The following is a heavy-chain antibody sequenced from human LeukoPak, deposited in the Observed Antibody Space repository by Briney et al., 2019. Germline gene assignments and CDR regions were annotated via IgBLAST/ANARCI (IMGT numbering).Heavy chain of an antibody. Sequence: NSSETLSLTCTVSGGSISSSSYYWGWIRQPPGKGLEWIGSIYYSGSTYYNPSLKSRVTISVDRSKNQFSLKLSSVTAADTAVYYCARDPITIFGVVRPYDAFDIWGQGTMVTVSS. CDR2: IYYSGST. D-gene: IGHD3-3*01. CDR1: GGSISSSSYY. J-gene: IGHJ3*02. CDR3: ARDPITIFGVVRPYDAFDI. V-gene: IGHV4-39*07.